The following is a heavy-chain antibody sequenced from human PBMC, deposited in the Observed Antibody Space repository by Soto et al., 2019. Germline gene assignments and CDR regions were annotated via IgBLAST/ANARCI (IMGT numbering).Heavy chain of an antibody. V-gene: IGHV3-48*01. CDR2: ISSSSSTI. CDR3: ARHPERIAQIGSFDP. Sequence: EVQLVESGGGLVQPGGSLRLSCAASGFTSSSYSMNWVRQAPGKGLEWVSYISSSSSTIYYADSVKGRFTISRDNAKNSLYLQMNSLRAEDTAVYYCARHPERIAQIGSFDPWGQGTLVTVSS. D-gene: IGHD6-13*01. J-gene: IGHJ5*02. CDR1: GFTSSSYS.